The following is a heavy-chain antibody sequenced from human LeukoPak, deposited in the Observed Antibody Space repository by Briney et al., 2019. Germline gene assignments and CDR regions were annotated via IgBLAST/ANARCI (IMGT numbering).Heavy chain of an antibody. J-gene: IGHJ4*02. CDR1: GGSISSYY. V-gene: IGHV4-59*08. D-gene: IGHD3-10*01. Sequence: SEALSLTCTVSGGSISSYYWSWIRQPPGKGLEWIGYIYYSGSTNYNPSLKSRVTISVDTSKNQFSLKLSSVTAADTAVYYCARQTPRGSYFDYWGQGTLVTVSS. CDR2: IYYSGST. CDR3: ARQTPRGSYFDY.